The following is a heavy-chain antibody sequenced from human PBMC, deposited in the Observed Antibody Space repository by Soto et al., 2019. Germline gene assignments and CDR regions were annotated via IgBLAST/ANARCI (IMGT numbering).Heavy chain of an antibody. CDR3: ARRGYCSGGSCYRNWFDP. J-gene: IGHJ5*02. D-gene: IGHD2-15*01. Sequence: SETLSLTCAVYGGSFSGYYWSWIRQPPGKGLEWIGEINHSGSTNYNPSLKSRVTISVDTSKNQFSLKLSSVTAADTAVYYCARRGYCSGGSCYRNWFDPWGQGTLVTVFS. CDR1: GGSFSGYY. CDR2: INHSGST. V-gene: IGHV4-34*01.